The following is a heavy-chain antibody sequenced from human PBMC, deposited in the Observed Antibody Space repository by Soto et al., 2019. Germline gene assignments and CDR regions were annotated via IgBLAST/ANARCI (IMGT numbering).Heavy chain of an antibody. CDR3: AREGIGYCSGGSCYSGRFYDYGMDV. D-gene: IGHD2-15*01. CDR2: INSDGSST. J-gene: IGHJ6*02. V-gene: IGHV3-74*01. Sequence: EVQLVESGGGLVQPGGSLRLSCAASGFTFSSYWMHWVRQAPGKGLVWVSRINSDGSSTSYADSVKGRFTISRGNAKNTLYLQMNSLRAEDTAVYYCAREGIGYCSGGSCYSGRFYDYGMDVWGQGTTVTVSS. CDR1: GFTFSSYW.